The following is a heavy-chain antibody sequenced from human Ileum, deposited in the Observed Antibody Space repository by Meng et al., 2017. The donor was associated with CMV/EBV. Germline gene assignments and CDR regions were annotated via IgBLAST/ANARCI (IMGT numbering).Heavy chain of an antibody. D-gene: IGHD3-3*01. V-gene: IGHV4-34*01. Sequence: QVQLQQWGAGLLKPSETLSLNCAVYGGSFSDYYWSCIRQPPGRGLEWIGKINHDGSTNYTPSLNSRVTISVDTSKKQFSLRLRSVTAADTAVYYCARASPQRRFLSYWGQGTLVTVSS. CDR2: INHDGST. J-gene: IGHJ4*02. CDR3: ARASPQRRFLSY. CDR1: GGSFSDYY.